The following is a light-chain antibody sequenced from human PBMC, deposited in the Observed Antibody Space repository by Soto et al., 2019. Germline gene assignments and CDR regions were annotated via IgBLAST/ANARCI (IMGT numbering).Light chain of an antibody. V-gene: IGLV2-14*01. Sequence: QSALTQPASVSGSPGQSITISCVGSSSNVGGYNYVSWYQQHPGKAPKLLIYAISNRPSGVSNRFSGSRSGNTASLTISGLQTEDEADYYCSSYTASSTLVFGGGTKLTVL. J-gene: IGLJ2*01. CDR2: AIS. CDR3: SSYTASSTLV. CDR1: SSNVGGYNY.